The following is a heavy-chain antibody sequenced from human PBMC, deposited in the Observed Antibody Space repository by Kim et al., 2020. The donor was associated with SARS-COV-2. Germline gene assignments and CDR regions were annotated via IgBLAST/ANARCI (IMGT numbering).Heavy chain of an antibody. V-gene: IGHV3-11*05. Sequence: GGSLRLSCAASGFIFSDYYMSWIRQAPGKGLEWVSYISGVNSYTNYADSVKGRFTISRDNAKNSLYLQMNSLRAEDTAMYYCARVSLGGSSWYYFDYWGLGTLVTVSS. CDR1: GFIFSDYY. CDR2: ISGVNSYT. CDR3: ARVSLGGSSWYYFDY. J-gene: IGHJ4*02. D-gene: IGHD6-13*01.